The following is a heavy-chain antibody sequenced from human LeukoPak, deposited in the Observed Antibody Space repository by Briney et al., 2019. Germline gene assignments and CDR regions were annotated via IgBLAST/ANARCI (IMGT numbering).Heavy chain of an antibody. CDR3: AKDLGSYGPGTGFDY. D-gene: IGHD5-18*01. V-gene: IGHV3-23*01. CDR1: GFTFSSYA. CDR2: ISGSGGST. J-gene: IGHJ4*02. Sequence: GGSLRLSCAASGFTFSSYAMSWVRQAPGKGLEWVSAISGSGGSTYYADSVKGRFTISRDSSKNTLYLQMNSLRVEDTAVYYCAKDLGSYGPGTGFDYWGQGTLVTVSS.